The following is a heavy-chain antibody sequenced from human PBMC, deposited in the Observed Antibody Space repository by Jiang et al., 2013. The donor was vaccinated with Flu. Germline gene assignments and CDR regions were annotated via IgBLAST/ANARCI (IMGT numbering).Heavy chain of an antibody. CDR2: IYYSGST. V-gene: IGHV4-39*02. CDR3: ARDWYYYDSSGYWNFHFDY. D-gene: IGHD3-22*01. J-gene: IGHJ4*02. Sequence: GLVKPSETLSLTCTVSGGSISSSSYYWGWIRQPPGKGLEWIGSIYYSGSTYYNPSLKSRVTISVDTSKNQFSLKLSSVTAADTAVYYCARDWYYYDSSGYWNFHFDYWGQGTLVTVSS. CDR1: GGSISSSSYY.